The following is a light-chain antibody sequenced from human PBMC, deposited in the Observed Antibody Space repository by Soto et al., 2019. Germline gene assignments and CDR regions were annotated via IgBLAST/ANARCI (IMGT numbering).Light chain of an antibody. CDR3: QSYNTARPT. CDR1: QAISNS. J-gene: IGKJ5*01. CDR2: AAS. V-gene: IGKV1-27*01. Sequence: IQMTHAPASLSASMLDRVGITFRASQAISNSLAWYQQKPGKPPQLLIYAASTLQSGVPSRFSGSGSGTDFTLTISGLQPEDLATYYCQSYNTARPTFGQGTRLEIK.